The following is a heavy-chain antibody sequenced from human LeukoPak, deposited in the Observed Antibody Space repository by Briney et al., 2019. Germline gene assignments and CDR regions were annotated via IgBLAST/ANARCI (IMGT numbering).Heavy chain of an antibody. V-gene: IGHV4-31*03. CDR2: IYYSGST. J-gene: IGHJ4*02. Sequence: SETLSLTCTVPGGSISSGGYYWSWIRQHPGKGLEWIGYIYYSGSTYYNPSLKSRVTISVDTSKNQFSLKLSSVTAADTAVYYCARGDGDYYFDYWGQGTLVTVSS. D-gene: IGHD4-17*01. CDR1: GGSISSGGYY. CDR3: ARGDGDYYFDY.